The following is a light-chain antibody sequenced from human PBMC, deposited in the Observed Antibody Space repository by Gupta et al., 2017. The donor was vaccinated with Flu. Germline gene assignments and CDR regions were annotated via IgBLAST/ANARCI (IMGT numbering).Light chain of an antibody. CDR1: NIGGKS. CDR2: DDD. V-gene: IGLV3-21*02. J-gene: IGLJ3*02. CDR3: QVWDSSSGRV. Sequence: SSVLTQPPQVSVAPGPTASITCGGNNIGGKSVHWYLQKSGQAPFLVVHDDDALPPGIPDRFAGSKSGNTATLTLSGVEAGDEADYYCQVWDSSSGRVFGGGTKLTVL.